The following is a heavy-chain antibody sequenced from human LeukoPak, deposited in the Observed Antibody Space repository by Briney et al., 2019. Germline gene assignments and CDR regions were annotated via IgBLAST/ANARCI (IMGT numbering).Heavy chain of an antibody. CDR3: TGAPPRTPFYGFGF. V-gene: IGHV3-72*01. Sequence: GGSLRLSCATSGFNFSDHYMDWVRQAPGKGLEWIGRSRNKGNSYFTEYAASLQGRFTISRDDSENSLYLNMSTLKTEDTAMYYCTGAPPRTPFYGFGFWGQGTLVTASS. D-gene: IGHD3-3*02. J-gene: IGHJ3*01. CDR2: SRNKGNSYFT. CDR1: GFNFSDHY.